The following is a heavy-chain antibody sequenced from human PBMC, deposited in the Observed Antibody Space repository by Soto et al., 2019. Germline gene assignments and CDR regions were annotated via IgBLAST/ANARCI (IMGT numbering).Heavy chain of an antibody. J-gene: IGHJ2*01. CDR2: IIPALGTA. Sequence: QDQLVQSGAEVKKPGSSVKVSCKASGGTFSSHTFSWVRQAPGQGLEWMGRIIPALGTATYAQKFQGRVTSTADESATTVYMELNSLRSEDTGVYYCARPDVGHYWYFDLWGRGTLVTVSS. CDR3: ARPDVGHYWYFDL. V-gene: IGHV1-69*08. CDR1: GGTFSSHT.